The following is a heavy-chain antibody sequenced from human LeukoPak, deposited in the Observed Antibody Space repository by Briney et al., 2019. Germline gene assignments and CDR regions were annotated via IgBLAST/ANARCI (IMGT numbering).Heavy chain of an antibody. J-gene: IGHJ6*02. V-gene: IGHV3-13*01. Sequence: PGGSLRLSCAASGITFSSYDMHWVRQATGKGLEWVSAIGTAGDTYYPGSVKGRFTISRENAKNSLYLQMNSLRAGDTAVYYCARVGYYYGMDVWGQGTTVTVSS. CDR1: GITFSSYD. CDR3: ARVGYYYGMDV. CDR2: IGTAGDT.